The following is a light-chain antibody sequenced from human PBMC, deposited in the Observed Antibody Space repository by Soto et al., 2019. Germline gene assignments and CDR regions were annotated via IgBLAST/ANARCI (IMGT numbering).Light chain of an antibody. CDR2: DAS. CDR3: QQYNSDFT. CDR1: QSINTW. J-gene: IGKJ3*01. Sequence: GDRGTITCRARQSINTWLSWYQQKPGKAPKLLISDASTLLSGVPSRFSGRGSGTEFTLAISSLQPDDFATYYCQQYNSDFTFGPGTKVDMK. V-gene: IGKV1-5*01.